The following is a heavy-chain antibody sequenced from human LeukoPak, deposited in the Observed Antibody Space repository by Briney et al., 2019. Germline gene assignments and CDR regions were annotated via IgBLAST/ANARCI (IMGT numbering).Heavy chain of an antibody. V-gene: IGHV1-2*02. J-gene: IGHJ4*02. CDR3: ARGPEGTHYFDY. Sequence: ASVKVSCKASGYSFTDYYMHWVRQAPGQGLEWMGWINPNSGGTNYAQKFQGRVTMTRDTSISTAYMELSSLRSEDTAVYYCARGPEGTHYFDYWGQGTLVAVSS. CDR1: GYSFTDYY. CDR2: INPNSGGT.